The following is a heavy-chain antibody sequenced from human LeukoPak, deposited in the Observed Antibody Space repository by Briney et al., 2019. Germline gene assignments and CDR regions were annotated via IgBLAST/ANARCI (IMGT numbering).Heavy chain of an antibody. CDR3: AKGSSGYFFDL. CDR2: ISNDGGGT. J-gene: IGHJ4*02. D-gene: IGHD3-22*01. V-gene: IGHV3-23*01. CDR1: GFIFNNYG. Sequence: GSLRLSCAASGFIFNNYGLVWVRQAPGKGLEWVSAISNDGGGTTYADFVKGRFTISRDNSKNTLFLQMDSLRAEDTALYYCAKGSSGYFFDLWGQGTLVTVSS.